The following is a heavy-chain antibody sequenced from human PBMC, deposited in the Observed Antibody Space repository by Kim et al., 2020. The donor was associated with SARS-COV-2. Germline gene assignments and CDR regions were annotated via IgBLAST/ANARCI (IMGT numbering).Heavy chain of an antibody. CDR3: AVLVAGPKGAQMGLFDY. J-gene: IGHJ4*02. Sequence: SDNLSLTCTVSGGSISSSSYYWGWIRQPPGKGLEWIGSIYYSGSTYYNPSLKSRVTISVDTSKNQFSLKLSSVTAADTAVYYCAVLVAGPKGAQMGLFDYWGQGTLVTVSS. V-gene: IGHV4-39*01. CDR2: IYYSGST. D-gene: IGHD6-19*01. CDR1: GGSISSSSYY.